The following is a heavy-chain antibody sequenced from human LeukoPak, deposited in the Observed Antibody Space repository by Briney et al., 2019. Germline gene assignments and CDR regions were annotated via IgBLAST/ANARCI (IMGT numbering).Heavy chain of an antibody. CDR3: ARFDLTPPISPP. J-gene: IGHJ5*02. CDR1: GFTFSSYS. V-gene: IGHV3-21*01. CDR2: ISSSSSYI. D-gene: IGHD3-3*01. Sequence: GGSLRLSCAASGFTFSSYSMNWVRQAPGKGLEWVSSISSSSSYIYYADSVKGRFTISRDNAKNSLYLQMNSLRAEDTAVYYYARFDLTPPISPPWGQGTLVTVSS.